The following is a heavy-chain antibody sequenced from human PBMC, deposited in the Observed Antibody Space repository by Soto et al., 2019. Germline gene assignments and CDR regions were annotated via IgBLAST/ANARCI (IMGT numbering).Heavy chain of an antibody. CDR1: GDSVSSGAYY. V-gene: IGHV4-61*08. CDR3: ARVKRSTSRLDP. J-gene: IGHJ5*02. CDR2: VYYSGST. Sequence: SETLSLTCSVSGDSVSSGAYYWSWNRQPPGKGLEWIGYVYYSGSTSYNPSLETGVTISVDTSKNQFSLKLTSVTPADTAIYYCARVKRSTSRLDPWGQGTLVTVSS. D-gene: IGHD1-26*01.